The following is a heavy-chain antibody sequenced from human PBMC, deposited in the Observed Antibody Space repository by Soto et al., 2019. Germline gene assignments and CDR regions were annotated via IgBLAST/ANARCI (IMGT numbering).Heavy chain of an antibody. CDR1: GASINSGGYF. CDR3: ARGFVETAMAFDY. V-gene: IGHV4-31*03. Sequence: QVQLQESGPGLVKPSQTLSLACSVSGASINSGGYFWSWIRQLPGKGLEWIGYIHYSGSTYYNPSLKSRCVMSMDTSKNDFSLKLSSVTAADTAVFYCARGFVETAMAFDYWGQGALVTVSS. J-gene: IGHJ4*02. CDR2: IHYSGST. D-gene: IGHD5-18*01.